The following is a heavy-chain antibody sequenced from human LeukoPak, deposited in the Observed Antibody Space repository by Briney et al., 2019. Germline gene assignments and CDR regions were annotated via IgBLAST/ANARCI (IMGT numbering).Heavy chain of an antibody. CDR1: SGSFSGYY. Sequence: SETLSLTCGVYSGSFSGYYWSWLRQPPGKGLEWIGEINHSGSTNYNPSLKSRVTISVDTSKNQFSLKLSSVTAADTAVYYCARGRSYYDFWSGYGSRNWFDPWGQGTLVTVSS. J-gene: IGHJ5*02. CDR3: ARGRSYYDFWSGYGSRNWFDP. V-gene: IGHV4-34*01. CDR2: INHSGST. D-gene: IGHD3-3*01.